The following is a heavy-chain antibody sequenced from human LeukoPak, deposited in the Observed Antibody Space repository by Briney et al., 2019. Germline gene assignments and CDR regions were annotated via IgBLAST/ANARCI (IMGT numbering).Heavy chain of an antibody. CDR3: ALFGIAAVILSHHDAFDI. V-gene: IGHV1-8*02. CDR1: GYTFTSYG. D-gene: IGHD6-13*01. CDR2: MNPNSGNT. J-gene: IGHJ3*02. Sequence: ASVKVSCKASGYTFTSYGINWVRQATGQGLEWMGWMNPNSGNTGYAQKFQGRVTMTRNTSISTAYMELSSLRSEDTAVYYCALFGIAAVILSHHDAFDIWGQGTMVTVSS.